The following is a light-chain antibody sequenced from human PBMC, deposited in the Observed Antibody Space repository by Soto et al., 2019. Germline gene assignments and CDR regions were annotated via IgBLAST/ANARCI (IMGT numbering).Light chain of an antibody. CDR2: DAA. CDR3: QQNYITPLVT. Sequence: DVQMTQYPYSLSASVGDRVTITCRASQSIGTYLNWYRQKPGKAPSLLIYDAASLQSGVPSRFSFSGSGTDFTLTISSLQPEDFATYFCQQNYITPLVTFGEGTRLEIK. V-gene: IGKV1-39*01. CDR1: QSIGTY. J-gene: IGKJ5*01.